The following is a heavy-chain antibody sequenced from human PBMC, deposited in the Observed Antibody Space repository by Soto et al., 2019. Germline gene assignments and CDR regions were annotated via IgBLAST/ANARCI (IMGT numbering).Heavy chain of an antibody. Sequence: PVESLKISCEASGYSFTAYWVGWVRQFPGKGLEWMGTIYPGDSGTRYRPSFQGQVTISVDKSISTAYLQWSSLKDSDTAMYYCARVYYYDNSGYYLDQWGQGTLVTVSS. CDR3: ARVYYYDNSGYYLDQ. CDR2: IYPGDSGT. CDR1: GYSFTAYW. J-gene: IGHJ4*02. D-gene: IGHD3-22*01. V-gene: IGHV5-51*01.